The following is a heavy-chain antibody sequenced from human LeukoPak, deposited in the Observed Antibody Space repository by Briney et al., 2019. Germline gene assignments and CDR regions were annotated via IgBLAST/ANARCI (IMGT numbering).Heavy chain of an antibody. Sequence: PGRSLRLSCTASGFTFGDYAMSWFRQAPGKGLEWVGFIRSKAYGGTTEYAASVKGRFTISRDDSKSIAYPQMNSLKTEDTAVYYCTRNVVVTAMVLVAFDIWGQGTMVTVPS. CDR1: GFTFGDYA. V-gene: IGHV3-49*03. D-gene: IGHD2-21*02. CDR3: TRNVVVTAMVLVAFDI. CDR2: IRSKAYGGTT. J-gene: IGHJ3*02.